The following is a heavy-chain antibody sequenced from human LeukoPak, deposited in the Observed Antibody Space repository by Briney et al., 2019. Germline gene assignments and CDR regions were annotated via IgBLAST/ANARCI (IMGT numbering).Heavy chain of an antibody. Sequence: ASVKVSCKASGYTFTGYYMHWVRQVPGQGLEWMGWINPNSGGTNYAQKFQGRVTMTRDTSISTAYMELSRLRSGDTAVYYCAREPQDGSSWYYWGQGTLVTVSS. CDR3: AREPQDGSSWYY. J-gene: IGHJ4*02. V-gene: IGHV1-2*02. CDR2: INPNSGGT. CDR1: GYTFTGYY. D-gene: IGHD6-13*01.